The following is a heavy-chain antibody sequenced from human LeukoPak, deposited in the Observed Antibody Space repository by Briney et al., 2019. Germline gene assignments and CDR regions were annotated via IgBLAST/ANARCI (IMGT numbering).Heavy chain of an antibody. Sequence: SGTLSLTCTVSGGSISSYYWSWIRQPPGKGLEWIGYIYYSGSTNYNPSLKSRVTISVDTSKNQFSLKLSSVTAADTAVYYCARGPTYYDILTGYYPIDYWGQGTLVTVSS. V-gene: IGHV4-59*01. CDR1: GGSISSYY. CDR3: ARGPTYYDILTGYYPIDY. J-gene: IGHJ4*02. CDR2: IYYSGST. D-gene: IGHD3-9*01.